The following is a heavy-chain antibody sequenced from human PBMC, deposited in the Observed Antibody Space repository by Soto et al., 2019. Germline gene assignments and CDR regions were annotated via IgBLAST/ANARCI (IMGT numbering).Heavy chain of an antibody. D-gene: IGHD5-18*01. J-gene: IGHJ4*02. Sequence: VCYEATAWSFFSHYKKNVLQSPGQGLDWMGLNTHSDAYTDYAQKFQGRVTLTRDTTTSIVYMELSSLRSEDTAIYYCARDHVDTPMTNFDYWGQGILVTVS. V-gene: IGHV1-46*01. CDR2: NTHSDAYT. CDR3: ARDHVDTPMTNFDY. CDR1: AWSFFSHY.